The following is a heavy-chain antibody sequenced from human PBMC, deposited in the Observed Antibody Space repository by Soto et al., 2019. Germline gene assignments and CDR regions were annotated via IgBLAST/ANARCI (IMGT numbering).Heavy chain of an antibody. CDR1: GDSVSSNSAV. J-gene: IGHJ6*02. V-gene: IGHV6-1*01. CDR3: ARRVGQGYYALDV. CDR2: TYYRSKWYN. Sequence: SHTLSLTCAISGDSVSSNSAVWNWIRQSPSRGLEWLGRTYYRSKWYNDYAVSVKSRITINPDTSKNKFSLQLNSVTPEDTAVYYCARRVGQGYYALDVSGQGTTVTGS.